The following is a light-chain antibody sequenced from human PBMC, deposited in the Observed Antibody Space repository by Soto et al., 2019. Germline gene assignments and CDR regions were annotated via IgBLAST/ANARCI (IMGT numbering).Light chain of an antibody. CDR1: SSDVGGYNY. Sequence: QSALTQPPSASGSPGQSVTISCTGTSSDVGGYNYVSWYQQHPGKAPKLMIYEVSKRPSWVPDRFSGSKSGNTASLTVSGLQAEDEADYYCSSYAGTMVFGGGTQLTVL. CDR2: EVS. V-gene: IGLV2-8*01. J-gene: IGLJ2*01. CDR3: SSYAGTMV.